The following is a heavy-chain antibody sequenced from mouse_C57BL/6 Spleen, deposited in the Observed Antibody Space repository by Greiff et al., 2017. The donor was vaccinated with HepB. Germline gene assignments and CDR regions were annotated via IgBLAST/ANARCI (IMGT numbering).Heavy chain of an antibody. D-gene: IGHD4-1*01. CDR1: GYSFTGYY. J-gene: IGHJ1*03. Sequence: VQLQQSGPELVKPGASVKISCKASGYSFTGYYMNWVKQSPEKSLEWIGEINPSTGGTTYNQKFKAKATLTVDKSSSTAYMQLKSLTSEDSAVYYCARGELARRYFDVWGTGTTVTVSS. V-gene: IGHV1-42*01. CDR3: ARGELARRYFDV. CDR2: INPSTGGT.